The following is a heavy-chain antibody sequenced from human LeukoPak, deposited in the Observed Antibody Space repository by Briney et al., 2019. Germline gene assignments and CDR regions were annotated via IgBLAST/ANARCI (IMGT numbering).Heavy chain of an antibody. CDR1: GGSFSGYY. CDR3: ARGSTWIQLWSTPKYFDY. V-gene: IGHV4-34*01. CDR2: INHSGST. J-gene: IGHJ4*02. Sequence: SETLSLTCAVYGGSFSGYYWSWIRQPPGKGLEWIGEINHSGSTNYNPSLKSRVTISVDTSKNQFSLKLSPVTAADTAVYYCARGSTWIQLWSTPKYFDYWGQGTLVTVSS. D-gene: IGHD5-18*01.